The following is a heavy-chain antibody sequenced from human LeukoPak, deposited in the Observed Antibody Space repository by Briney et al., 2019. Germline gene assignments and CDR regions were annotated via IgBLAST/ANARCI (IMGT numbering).Heavy chain of an antibody. CDR1: GYTFTSYY. V-gene: IGHV1-46*01. CDR2: INPSGGST. CDR3: ARDYCSGGSCNWFDP. D-gene: IGHD2-15*01. J-gene: IGHJ5*02. Sequence: ASVKVSCKASGYTFTSYYMHWVRQAPGQGLEWMGIINPSGGSTSYAQKFQGRVTMTRDTSTSTVYMELSSLRSEDTAVYYCARDYCSGGSCNWFDPWGQGTLVTVSS.